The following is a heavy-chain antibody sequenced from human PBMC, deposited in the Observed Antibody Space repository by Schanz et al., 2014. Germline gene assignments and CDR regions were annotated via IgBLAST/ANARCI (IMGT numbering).Heavy chain of an antibody. CDR3: ARKMKVGVYGGKGHDSLDI. Sequence: EVQLLESGGGLVQPGGSLRLSCAASGFSFSSYAMGWVRQARGKGLEWVSAMNESHSTIYYSDSVRGRFTISRDNAKNSLYLQMNTLRAEDTAVYYCARKMKVGVYGGKGHDSLDIWGQGTMVTVSS. V-gene: IGHV3-23*01. D-gene: IGHD3-22*01. CDR2: MNESHSTI. CDR1: GFSFSSYA. J-gene: IGHJ3*02.